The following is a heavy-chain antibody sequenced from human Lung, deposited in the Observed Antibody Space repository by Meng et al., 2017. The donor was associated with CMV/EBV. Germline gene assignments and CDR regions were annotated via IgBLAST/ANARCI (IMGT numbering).Heavy chain of an antibody. CDR2: ISGGSNYI. Sequence: ESLKISXAASGFTFSSFSMNWVRQAPGKGLEWVSSISGGSNYIYYADSVKGRFTISRDNAKNSLYLQMNSLRAEDTAVYYCARNSFRGSGSYYNYWGQGTLVTVSS. CDR3: ARNSFRGSGSYYNY. D-gene: IGHD3-10*01. J-gene: IGHJ4*02. V-gene: IGHV3-21*01. CDR1: GFTFSSFS.